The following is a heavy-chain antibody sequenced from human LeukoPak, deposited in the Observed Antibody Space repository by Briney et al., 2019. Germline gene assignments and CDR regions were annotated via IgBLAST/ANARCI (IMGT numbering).Heavy chain of an antibody. D-gene: IGHD2-21*02. V-gene: IGHV3-30*04. J-gene: IGHJ4*02. CDR2: ISYDGSNK. CDR1: GFTFSSYA. CDR3: ASSVVVTAGGDY. Sequence: GRSLRLSCAASGFTFSSYAMHWVRQAPGKGLEWVAVISYDGSNKYYADSVKGRFTISRDNSKNTLYLQMNSLRAEDTAVYYCASSVVVTAGGDYWGQGTLVTVSS.